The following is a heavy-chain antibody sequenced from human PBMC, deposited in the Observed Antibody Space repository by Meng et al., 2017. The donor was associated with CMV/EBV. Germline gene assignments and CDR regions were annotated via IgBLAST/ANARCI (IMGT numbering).Heavy chain of an antibody. CDR2: INHRGVT. CDR1: GGSISEYY. V-gene: IGHV4-34*04. Sequence: SETLSLTCAIYGGSISEYYPAWIRQSPAKGLEWIGEINHRGVTNTNPSLASRATLSIDTSKNQFSLKLISMTAVDTAMYYCARLPDVVDGGLVTGNWVDPWGQGTLVTVSS. J-gene: IGHJ5*02. D-gene: IGHD5-18*01. CDR3: ARLPDVVDGGLVTGNWVDP.